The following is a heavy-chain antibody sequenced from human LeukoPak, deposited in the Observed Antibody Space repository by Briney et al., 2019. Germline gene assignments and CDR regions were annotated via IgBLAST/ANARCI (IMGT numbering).Heavy chain of an antibody. J-gene: IGHJ6*03. D-gene: IGHD3-10*01. CDR3: ARGLWFDPNYYYYYYMDV. CDR1: GGSFSGYY. V-gene: IGHV4-34*01. Sequence: SETLSLTCAVYGGSFSGYYWSWIRQPPRKGLEWIGEINHSGSTNYNPSRKSRVTISVDTYKNQFSLNLSSVTAADTAVYYCARGLWFDPNYYYYYYMDVWGKGTTVTVSS. CDR2: INHSGST.